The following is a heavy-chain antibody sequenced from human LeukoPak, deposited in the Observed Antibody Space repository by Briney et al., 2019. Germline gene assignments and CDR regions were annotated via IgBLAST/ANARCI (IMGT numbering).Heavy chain of an antibody. CDR1: GGSISSSSYY. J-gene: IGHJ5*02. CDR3: ARDTIRSSSRWFDP. CDR2: IYYSGST. Sequence: PSETLSLTCTVSGGSISSSSYYWGWIRQPPGKGLEWIGSIYYSGSTYYNPSLKSRVTISVDTSKNQFSLKLSSVTAADTAVYYCARDTIRSSSRWFDPWGQGTLVTVSS. D-gene: IGHD6-6*01. V-gene: IGHV4-39*07.